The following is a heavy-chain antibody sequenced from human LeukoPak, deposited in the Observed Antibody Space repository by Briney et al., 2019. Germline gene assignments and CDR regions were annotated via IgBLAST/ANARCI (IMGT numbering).Heavy chain of an antibody. Sequence: GSLRLSCAASGFTFSSYSMNWVRQPPGKGLEWIGNIYYSGSTYYTPSLKSRVTISVDTSKNQFSLKLSSVTAADSAVYYCATSGSYRIYFFDYWGQGTLVTVSS. CDR1: GFTFSSYS. D-gene: IGHD1-26*01. J-gene: IGHJ4*02. CDR2: IYYSGST. V-gene: IGHV4-59*12. CDR3: ATSGSYRIYFFDY.